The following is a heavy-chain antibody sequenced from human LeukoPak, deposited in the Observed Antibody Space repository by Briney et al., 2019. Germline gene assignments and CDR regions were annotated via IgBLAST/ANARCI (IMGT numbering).Heavy chain of an antibody. V-gene: IGHV1-18*01. CDR2: ISACNGNT. CDR1: GYTFTSYG. Sequence: GASVKVSCKASGYTFTSYGISWVRQAPGQGLEWMGWISACNGNTNYAQKLQGRVTMTTDTSTSTAYMELRSLRSDDTAVYYCASLKNSYDSSGYLVTDAFDIWGQGTMVTVSS. CDR3: ASLKNSYDSSGYLVTDAFDI. D-gene: IGHD3-22*01. J-gene: IGHJ3*02.